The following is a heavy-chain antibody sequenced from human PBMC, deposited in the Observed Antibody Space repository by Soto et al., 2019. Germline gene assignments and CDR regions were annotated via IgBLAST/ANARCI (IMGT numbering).Heavy chain of an antibody. CDR1: GFTFSSYS. CDR2: ISSSSSYI. CDR3: ARDPSSGWLFDY. D-gene: IGHD6-19*01. V-gene: IGHV3-21*01. Sequence: EVQLVESGGGLVKLGGSLRLSCAASGFTFSSYSMNWVRQAPGKGLEWVSSISSSSSYIYYADSVKGRFTISRDNAKNSLYLQMNSLRAEDTAVYYCARDPSSGWLFDYWGQGTLVTVSS. J-gene: IGHJ4*02.